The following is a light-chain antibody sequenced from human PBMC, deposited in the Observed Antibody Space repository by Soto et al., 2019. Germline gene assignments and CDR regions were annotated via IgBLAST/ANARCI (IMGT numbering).Light chain of an antibody. J-gene: IGKJ4*01. CDR3: QQYDSYSRPT. CDR1: QSVSDW. V-gene: IGKV1-5*03. Sequence: DIQMTQCPSTLSASVGDRVSITCRASQSVSDWLAWYQHKPGKTPKLLIYKASTLESGVPSRFSGFGSGTEFTLAISSLQPEDFATYYCQQYDSYSRPTFGGGTKVDI. CDR2: KAS.